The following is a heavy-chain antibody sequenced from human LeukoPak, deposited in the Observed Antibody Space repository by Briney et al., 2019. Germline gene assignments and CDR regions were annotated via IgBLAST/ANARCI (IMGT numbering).Heavy chain of an antibody. CDR3: ASMVRGVIGYDAFDI. D-gene: IGHD3-10*01. J-gene: IGHJ3*02. CDR1: GGSISSYY. V-gene: IGHV4-59*01. CDR2: IYYSGST. Sequence: SETLSLTCTVSGGSISSYYWSWIRQPPGKGLEWIGYIYYSGSTNYNPSLRSRVTISVDTSKNQFSLKLSSVTAADTAVYYCASMVRGVIGYDAFDIWGQGTMVTVSS.